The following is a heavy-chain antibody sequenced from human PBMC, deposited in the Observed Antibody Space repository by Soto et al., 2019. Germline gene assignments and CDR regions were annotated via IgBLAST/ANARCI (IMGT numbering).Heavy chain of an antibody. D-gene: IGHD5-18*01. Sequence: GGSLRLSCAASGFNFSSYGMRWVRQAPGKGLEWVAVISYDGSNKYYADSVKGRFTISRDNSKNTLYLQMNRLRAEDTAVYYCAKDYGYLRSGYYYGMDVWGQGTTVTAP. CDR3: AKDYGYLRSGYYYGMDV. J-gene: IGHJ6*02. V-gene: IGHV3-30*18. CDR1: GFNFSSYG. CDR2: ISYDGSNK.